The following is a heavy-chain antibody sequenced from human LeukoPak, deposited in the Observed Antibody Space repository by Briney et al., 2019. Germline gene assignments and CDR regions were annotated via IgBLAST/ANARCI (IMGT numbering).Heavy chain of an antibody. CDR1: GGTFSSYA. Sequence: GASVKVSCKASGGTFSSYAISWVRQAPGQGLEWMGGIIPIFGTANYAQKFQGRVTITTDESTSTAYMELSSLRSEDTAVYYCASTTLSNKYQLPRYYFDYWGQGTLVTVSS. CDR2: IIPIFGTA. V-gene: IGHV1-69*05. J-gene: IGHJ4*02. D-gene: IGHD2-2*01. CDR3: ASTTLSNKYQLPRYYFDY.